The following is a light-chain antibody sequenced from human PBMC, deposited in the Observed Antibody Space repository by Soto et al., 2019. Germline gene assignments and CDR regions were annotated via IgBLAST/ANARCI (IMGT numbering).Light chain of an antibody. Sequence: QSALPQPASVSGSPGQSITISCAGTSSDIGASDYVSWYQQHSGRAPKLMIYHVSYRPSGVSDRFSGSKSGNRATLTISGLQAEDEADYYCSSYTSRNTFVFGSGTKVTVL. CDR2: HVS. CDR3: SSYTSRNTFV. CDR1: SSDIGASDY. V-gene: IGLV2-14*03. J-gene: IGLJ1*01.